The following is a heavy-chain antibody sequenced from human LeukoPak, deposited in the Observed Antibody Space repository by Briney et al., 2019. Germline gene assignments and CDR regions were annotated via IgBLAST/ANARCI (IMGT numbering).Heavy chain of an antibody. Sequence: GASVKVSCKASGYTFTSYGISWVRQAPGQGLEWMGWISAYNGDTDYAQKLQGRVTMTTDTSTSTAYMELRSLRSDDTAVYYCARYIVATILDYYYYMDVWGKGTTVTVSS. V-gene: IGHV1-18*01. J-gene: IGHJ6*03. CDR1: GYTFTSYG. CDR2: ISAYNGDT. D-gene: IGHD5-12*01. CDR3: ARYIVATILDYYYYMDV.